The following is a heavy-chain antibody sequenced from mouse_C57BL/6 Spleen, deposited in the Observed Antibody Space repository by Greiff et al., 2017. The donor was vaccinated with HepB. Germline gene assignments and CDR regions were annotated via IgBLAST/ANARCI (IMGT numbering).Heavy chain of an antibody. CDR1: GFTFSDYG. Sequence: EVHLVESGGGLVKPGGSLKLSCAASGFTFSDYGMHWVRQAPEKGLEWVAYISSGSSTIYYADTVKGRFTISRDNAKNTLFLQMTSLRSEDTAMYYCARSNYFSWFAYWGQGTLVTVSA. D-gene: IGHD2-5*01. J-gene: IGHJ3*01. V-gene: IGHV5-17*01. CDR2: ISSGSSTI. CDR3: ARSNYFSWFAY.